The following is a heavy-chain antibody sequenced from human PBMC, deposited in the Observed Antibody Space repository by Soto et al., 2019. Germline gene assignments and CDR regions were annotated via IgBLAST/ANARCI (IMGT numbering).Heavy chain of an antibody. CDR1: GYTSIDYY. CDR3: ARDPHRIVGGRFDY. CDR2: INPSDGST. V-gene: IGHV1-46*01. D-gene: IGHD1-26*01. Sequence: QVQLVQSRDEVRYPGASVKVSCKASGYTSIDYYTHWVRLAPGQGLEWMGIINPSDGSTTYAQKFRDRVTMTRDTSTNTVYLELSSLRCEDTAVYYCARDPHRIVGGRFDYWGQGTLVTVSS. J-gene: IGHJ4*02.